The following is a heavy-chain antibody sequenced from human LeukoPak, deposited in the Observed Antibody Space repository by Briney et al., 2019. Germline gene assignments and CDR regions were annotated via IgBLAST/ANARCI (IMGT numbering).Heavy chain of an antibody. CDR2: IIPIFGTA. CDR3: ARVHYYGSGSSNWFDP. V-gene: IGHV1-69*05. J-gene: IGHJ5*02. D-gene: IGHD3-10*01. CDR1: GGTFSSYA. Sequence: SVKVSCKASGGTFSSYAISWVRQAPGQGLEWMGGIIPIFGTANYAQKFQGRVTLTTDESTSTAYMEQSSLRSEDTAVYYCARVHYYGSGSSNWFDPWGQGTLVTVSS.